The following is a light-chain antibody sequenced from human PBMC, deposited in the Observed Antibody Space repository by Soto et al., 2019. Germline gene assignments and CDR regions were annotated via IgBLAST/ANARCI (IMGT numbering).Light chain of an antibody. CDR1: QSISSW. V-gene: IGKV1-5*01. CDR2: DAS. CDR3: QQYKT. J-gene: IGKJ1*01. Sequence: DIQMTQSPSTLSASVGDRVTITCRASQSISSWLAWYQQKPGKAPKLLIYDASSLESGVPSRFSGSGSGTEFTRTISSLQHDDFATYYCQQYKTFGQGTKVEIK.